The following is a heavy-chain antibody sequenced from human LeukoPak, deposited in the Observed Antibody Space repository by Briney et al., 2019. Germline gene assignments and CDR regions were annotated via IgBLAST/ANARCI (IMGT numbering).Heavy chain of an antibody. Sequence: GGSLSLACAVSGFSFSSYAMRWDRPAPGRGLEWVGAIRSSSGSTYYADSVKGWLTISRDNSKNTLYLEMNRLRGEDTAVYDCAKDLSDFWSGYHAYSFDYWGQGTLVTVSS. D-gene: IGHD3-3*01. CDR3: AKDLSDFWSGYHAYSFDY. CDR2: IRSSSGST. CDR1: GFSFSSYA. J-gene: IGHJ4*02. V-gene: IGHV3-23*01.